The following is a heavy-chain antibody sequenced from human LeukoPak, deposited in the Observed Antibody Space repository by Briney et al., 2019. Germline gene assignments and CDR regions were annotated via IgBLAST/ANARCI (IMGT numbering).Heavy chain of an antibody. CDR2: IYYSGST. CDR3: ARGYYYGSGSYYGDAFGI. Sequence: SETLSLTCTVSGGSISSYYWSWIRQPPGKGLEWIGYIYYSGSTNYNPSLKSRVTISVDTSKNQFSLKLSSVTAADTAVYYCARGYYYGSGSYYGDAFGIWGQGTMVTVSS. D-gene: IGHD3-10*01. V-gene: IGHV4-59*01. J-gene: IGHJ3*02. CDR1: GGSISSYY.